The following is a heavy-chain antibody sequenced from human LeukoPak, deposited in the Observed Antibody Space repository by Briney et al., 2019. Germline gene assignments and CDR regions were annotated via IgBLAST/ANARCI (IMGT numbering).Heavy chain of an antibody. V-gene: IGHV3-53*01. Sequence: PGGSLRLSCAASGFTVSSNYMSWVRQAPGKGLEWVSIIYSGGSTYYADSVKGRFTISRDNSKNTLYLQMNSLRAEDTAVYYCARGLVVGAFDIWGQGTMVTVSS. D-gene: IGHD2-21*01. CDR3: ARGLVVGAFDI. CDR2: IYSGGST. CDR1: GFTVSSNY. J-gene: IGHJ3*02.